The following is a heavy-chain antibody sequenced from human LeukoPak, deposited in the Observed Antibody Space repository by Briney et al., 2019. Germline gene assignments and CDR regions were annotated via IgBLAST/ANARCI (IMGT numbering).Heavy chain of an antibody. V-gene: IGHV3-53*01. D-gene: IGHD3-10*01. Sequence: GGSLRLSYAASGFNVSSNYMSWVRQAPGKGLEWVSVIYSSGDTYYADSVKGRFTISRDNSKNMLYLQMNGLRAEDTAVYYCARVIYGSGTYYKGWFDPWGQGTLVTVSS. CDR2: IYSSGDT. CDR1: GFNVSSNY. J-gene: IGHJ5*02. CDR3: ARVIYGSGTYYKGWFDP.